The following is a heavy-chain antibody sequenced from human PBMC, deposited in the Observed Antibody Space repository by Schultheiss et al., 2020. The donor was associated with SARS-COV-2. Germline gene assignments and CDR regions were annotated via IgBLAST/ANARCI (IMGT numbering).Heavy chain of an antibody. Sequence: SETLSLTCAVYGGSFSGYYWSWIRQPPGKGLEWIGEINHSGSTNYNPSLKSRVTISVDTSKNQFSLKLSSVTAEDTAVYYCARLAVADYYFDYWGQGTLVTVSS. CDR2: INHSGST. CDR1: GGSFSGYY. CDR3: ARLAVADYYFDY. J-gene: IGHJ4*02. D-gene: IGHD6-19*01. V-gene: IGHV4-34*01.